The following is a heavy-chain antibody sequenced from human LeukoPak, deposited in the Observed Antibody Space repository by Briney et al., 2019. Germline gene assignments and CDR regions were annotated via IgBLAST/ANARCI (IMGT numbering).Heavy chain of an antibody. CDR3: ARVNIVLMVYEYPDYYYYMDV. D-gene: IGHD2-8*01. Sequence: GGSLRLSCAASGFTFSDYYMSWIRQAPGKGLEWVSYISSSGSTIYYADSVKGRFTISRDNAKNSLYLQMNSLRAEDTAVYYCARVNIVLMVYEYPDYYYYMDVWGKGATVTVSS. V-gene: IGHV3-11*04. CDR1: GFTFSDYY. J-gene: IGHJ6*03. CDR2: ISSSGSTI.